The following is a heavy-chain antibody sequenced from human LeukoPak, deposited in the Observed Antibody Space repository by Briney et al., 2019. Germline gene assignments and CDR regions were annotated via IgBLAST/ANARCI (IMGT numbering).Heavy chain of an antibody. CDR3: AMSVEMPPIPSFDY. CDR1: GGTFSSYA. D-gene: IGHD5-24*01. J-gene: IGHJ4*02. Sequence: ASVKVSCKASGGTFSSYAISWVRQAPGQGLELLGWVSAANNPEYSQKFQGRVVITRDASATTSYLELNSLRSEDTAVYYCAMSVEMPPIPSFDYWGQGTLVTVSS. CDR2: VSAANNP. V-gene: IGHV1-3*01.